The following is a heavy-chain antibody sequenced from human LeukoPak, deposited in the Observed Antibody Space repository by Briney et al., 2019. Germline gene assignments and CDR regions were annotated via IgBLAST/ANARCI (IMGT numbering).Heavy chain of an antibody. V-gene: IGHV3-7*03. CDR2: EK. J-gene: IGHJ4*02. D-gene: IGHD3-22*01. CDR1: EFSVGSNY. Sequence: GGSLRLSCAASEFSVGSNYMTWVRQAPGKGLEWVANEKYYVDSVKGRFTISRDNAKNSLYLQMNSLRAEDTAVYYCARVPYDSSGYYEIWGQGTLVTVSS. CDR3: ARVPYDSSGYYEI.